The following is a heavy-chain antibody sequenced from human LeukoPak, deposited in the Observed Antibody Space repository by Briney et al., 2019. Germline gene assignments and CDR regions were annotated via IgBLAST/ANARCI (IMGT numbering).Heavy chain of an antibody. J-gene: IGHJ4*02. V-gene: IGHV3-11*06. CDR3: AKGYELFDY. Sequence: PGGSLRLSCAASGFTFSDYYMSWIRQAPGKGLEWVSYISSSSSYTNYADSVRGRFTISGDNAKNSLYLQMNSLRAEDTAVYYCAKGYELFDYWGQGTLVTVSS. D-gene: IGHD5-12*01. CDR1: GFTFSDYY. CDR2: ISSSSSYT.